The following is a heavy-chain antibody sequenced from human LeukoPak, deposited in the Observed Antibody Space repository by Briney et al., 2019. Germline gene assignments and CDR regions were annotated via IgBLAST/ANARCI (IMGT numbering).Heavy chain of an antibody. CDR3: ARDLRRYSSSWDTDY. V-gene: IGHV1-18*01. D-gene: IGHD6-13*01. CDR1: GFTFTSNA. CDR2: ISAYNGNT. J-gene: IGHJ4*02. Sequence: GASVKLSCTASGFTFTSNAVSWVRQAPGQGLEWMGWISAYNGNTNYAQKLQGRVAITTDTSKNTDYMELRSLRSDDTAASYCARDLRRYSSSWDTDYWGQGTLVTVSS.